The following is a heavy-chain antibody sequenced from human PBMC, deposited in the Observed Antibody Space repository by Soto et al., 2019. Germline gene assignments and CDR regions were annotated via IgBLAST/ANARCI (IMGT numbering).Heavy chain of an antibody. D-gene: IGHD6-19*01. V-gene: IGHV3-23*01. CDR1: GFTFSSYA. J-gene: IGHJ5*02. CDR2: ISGSGGST. Sequence: PGGSLRLSCAASGFTFSSYAMSWVRQAPGKGLEWVSAISGSGGSTYYADSVRGRFTISRDNSKNTLYLQMNSLRAEDTAVYYCAKAYSSGWANWFDPWGQGTLVTVSS. CDR3: AKAYSSGWANWFDP.